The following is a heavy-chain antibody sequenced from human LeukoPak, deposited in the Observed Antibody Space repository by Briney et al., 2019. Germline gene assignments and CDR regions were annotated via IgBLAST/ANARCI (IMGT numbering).Heavy chain of an antibody. Sequence: SETLSLTCTVSGGSISSYYWSWIRQPPGEGLEWIGYIYYSGSTNYNPSLKSRVTISVDTSKNQFSLKLSSVTAADTAVYYCARRSQQLRYFQHWGQGTLVTVSS. CDR2: IYYSGST. CDR3: ARRSQQLRYFQH. V-gene: IGHV4-59*01. D-gene: IGHD6-13*01. CDR1: GGSISSYY. J-gene: IGHJ1*01.